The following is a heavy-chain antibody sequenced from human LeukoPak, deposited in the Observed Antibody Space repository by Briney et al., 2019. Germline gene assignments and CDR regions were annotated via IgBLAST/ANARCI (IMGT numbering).Heavy chain of an antibody. Sequence: SETLSLTCTVSGYSISSGYYWGWIRQPPGKGLEWIGSIYHSGSTYYNPSLKSRVTISVDTSKNQFSLKLSSVTAADTAVYYCAAGYSSSWYGRDPIPSWFDPWGQGTLVTVSS. CDR2: IYHSGST. CDR3: AAGYSSSWYGRDPIPSWFDP. D-gene: IGHD6-13*01. V-gene: IGHV4-38-2*02. J-gene: IGHJ5*02. CDR1: GYSISSGYY.